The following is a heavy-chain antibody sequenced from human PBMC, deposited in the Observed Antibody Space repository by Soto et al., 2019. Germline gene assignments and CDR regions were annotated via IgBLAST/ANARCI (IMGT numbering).Heavy chain of an antibody. Sequence: GGSLRLSCAASGCTFSSYWMHWVRQAPGKGLVWVSRINSDGSSTSYADSVKGRFTISRDNAKNTLYLQMNSLRAEDTAVYYCARDPGYSYGSETEYWGQGTLVTLSS. D-gene: IGHD5-18*01. CDR3: ARDPGYSYGSETEY. CDR2: INSDGSST. J-gene: IGHJ4*02. CDR1: GCTFSSYW. V-gene: IGHV3-74*01.